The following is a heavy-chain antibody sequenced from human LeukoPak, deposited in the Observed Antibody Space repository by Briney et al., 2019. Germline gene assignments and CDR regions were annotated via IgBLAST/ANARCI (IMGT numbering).Heavy chain of an antibody. CDR2: ISGDGGST. V-gene: IGHV3-43*02. Sequence: PGGSLRLSCAASGFTFDDYAMHWVRQAPGKGLEWVSLISGDGGSTYYADSVKGRFTISRDNSRDTLYLQMNSLRAEDTAVYYCAKGYYDYVWGSYYFDYWGQGTLVTVSS. D-gene: IGHD3-16*01. CDR3: AKGYYDYVWGSYYFDY. CDR1: GFTFDDYA. J-gene: IGHJ4*02.